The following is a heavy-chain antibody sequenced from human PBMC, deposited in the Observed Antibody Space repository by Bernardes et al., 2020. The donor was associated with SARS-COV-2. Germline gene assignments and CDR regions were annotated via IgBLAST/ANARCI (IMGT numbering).Heavy chain of an antibody. Sequence: SETLSLTCTVSGGSISVYYWIWIRQPPGKGLEWIGYIHHTGTTSYNPSLESRVAISVDTYKNQLSLRLNSVTAADTAVYYCARDWSSFDHWGQGTLVAVSS. D-gene: IGHD1-1*01. CDR2: IHHTGTT. V-gene: IGHV4-59*01. CDR3: ARDWSSFDH. CDR1: GGSISVYY. J-gene: IGHJ4*02.